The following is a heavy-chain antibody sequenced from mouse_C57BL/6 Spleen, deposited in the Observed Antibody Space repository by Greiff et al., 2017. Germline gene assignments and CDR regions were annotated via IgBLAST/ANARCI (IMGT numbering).Heavy chain of an antibody. V-gene: IGHV2-2*01. CDR3: ARSGTVGYFDV. J-gene: IGHJ1*03. D-gene: IGHD1-1*01. CDR1: GFSLTSYG. CDR2: IWSGGST. Sequence: QVQLKESGPGLVQPSQSLSITCTVSGFSLTSYGVHWVRQSPGKGLEWLGVIWSGGSTDYNAAFISRLSISKDNSKSQVFFKMNSLQADDTAIYYCARSGTVGYFDVWGTGTTVTVSS.